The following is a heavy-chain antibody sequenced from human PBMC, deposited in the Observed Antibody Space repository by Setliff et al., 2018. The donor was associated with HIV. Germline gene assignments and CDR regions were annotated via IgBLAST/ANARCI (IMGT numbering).Heavy chain of an antibody. D-gene: IGHD4-4*01. Sequence: PGGSLRLSCAASGFTFSDYYMSWIRQAPGMGLEWVSYISSSGSIIYYADSVKGRFTSSRDNAKKSLYLQMNSLRAEDTAVYYCARDTELAYVDYWGQGTLVTVSS. CDR1: GFTFSDYY. CDR2: ISSSGSII. CDR3: ARDTELAYVDY. J-gene: IGHJ4*02. V-gene: IGHV3-11*04.